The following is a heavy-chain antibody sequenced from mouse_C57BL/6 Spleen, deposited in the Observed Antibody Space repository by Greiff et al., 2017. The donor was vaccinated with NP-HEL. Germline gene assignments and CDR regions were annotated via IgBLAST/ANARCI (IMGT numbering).Heavy chain of an antibody. D-gene: IGHD2-4*01. V-gene: IGHV8-12*01. Sequence: QVTLKVSGPGILQSSQTLSMTCSFSGFSLSTSGMGVSWIRQPSGKGLEWLAHIYWDDDKRYNPSLKSRLTISKDTSRNHGFLKITSVDTADTATYDCARRAGGAYDYDGYFDVWGTGTTVTVSS. CDR2: IYWDDDK. CDR3: ARRAGGAYDYDGYFDV. J-gene: IGHJ1*03. CDR1: GFSLSTSGMG.